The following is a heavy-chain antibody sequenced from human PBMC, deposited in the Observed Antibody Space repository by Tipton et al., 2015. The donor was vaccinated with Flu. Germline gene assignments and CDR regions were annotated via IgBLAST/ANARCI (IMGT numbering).Heavy chain of an antibody. Sequence: GSLRLSCAASGFTFRNYWMTWVRQAPGKGLEWVANIKEDGSEKKYADSVKGRFTISRDNAENSLYLQMTSLRAEDTAVYSCARGASNGDSFGWGQGTPVTVSS. V-gene: IGHV3-7*01. J-gene: IGHJ4*02. D-gene: IGHD2-15*01. CDR3: ARGASNGDSFG. CDR2: IKEDGSEK. CDR1: GFTFRNYW.